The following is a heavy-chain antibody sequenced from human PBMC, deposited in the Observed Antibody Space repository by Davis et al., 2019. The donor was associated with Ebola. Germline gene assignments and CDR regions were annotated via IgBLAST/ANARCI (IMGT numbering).Heavy chain of an antibody. D-gene: IGHD2-15*01. CDR1: GYTLTELS. J-gene: IGHJ4*02. CDR2: FDPEDGET. CDR3: ATDPPRIQIRGLVVVTARRALVY. V-gene: IGHV1-24*01. Sequence: ASVKVSCKVSGYTLTELSMHWVRQAPGKGLEWMGGFDPEDGETIYAQKFQGRVTMTEDTSTDTAYMELSSLRSEDTAVYYCATDPPRIQIRGLVVVTARRALVYWGQGTLVTVSS.